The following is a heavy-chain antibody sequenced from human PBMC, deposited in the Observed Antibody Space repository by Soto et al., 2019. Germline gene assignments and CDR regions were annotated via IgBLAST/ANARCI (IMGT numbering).Heavy chain of an antibody. CDR2: INPSGGST. D-gene: IGHD3-22*01. Sequence: ASVKVSCKASGYTFTSYYMHWVRQAPGQGLEWMGIINPSGGSTSYAQKFQGRVTMTRDTSTSTVYMELSSLRSEDTAVYYCARAYSDYYDSSGYSDNWFDPWGQGTLVTVSS. V-gene: IGHV1-46*03. CDR1: GYTFTSYY. CDR3: ARAYSDYYDSSGYSDNWFDP. J-gene: IGHJ5*02.